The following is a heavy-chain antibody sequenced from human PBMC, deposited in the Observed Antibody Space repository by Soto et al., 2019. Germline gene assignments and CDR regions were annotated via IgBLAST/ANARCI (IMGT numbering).Heavy chain of an antibody. Sequence: ASVKVSCKASGYTFTGYYMHWVRQAPGQGLEWMGWINPNSGGTNYAQKFQGRVTMTRDTSISTAYMELSRLRSDDTAVYCCARVDYGGNYDAFDIWGQGTMVTVSS. CDR1: GYTFTGYY. D-gene: IGHD4-17*01. CDR3: ARVDYGGNYDAFDI. CDR2: INPNSGGT. V-gene: IGHV1-2*02. J-gene: IGHJ3*02.